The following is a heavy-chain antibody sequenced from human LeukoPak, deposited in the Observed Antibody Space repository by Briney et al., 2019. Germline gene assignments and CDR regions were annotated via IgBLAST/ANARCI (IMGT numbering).Heavy chain of an antibody. D-gene: IGHD3-22*01. Sequence: ASVKVSCKVSGYTLTELSMHWVRQAPGKGLEWMGGFDPEDGETIYAQKFQGRVTMTEDTFTDTAYMELSSLRSEDTAVYYCATGLHYYDSSGYSDYWGQGTLVTVSS. V-gene: IGHV1-24*01. CDR3: ATGLHYYDSSGYSDY. CDR2: FDPEDGET. CDR1: GYTLTELS. J-gene: IGHJ4*02.